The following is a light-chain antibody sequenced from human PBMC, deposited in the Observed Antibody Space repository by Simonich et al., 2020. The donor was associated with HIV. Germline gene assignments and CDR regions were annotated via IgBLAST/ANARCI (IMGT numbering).Light chain of an antibody. J-gene: IGKJ1*01. Sequence: DIVMTQSPDSLTVSLGERATINCKSSQSVLSSSNNKNYLDWYQQKPGQPPKLLIYWASIRESGVPDRFSGSGSGTDFTLTISSLQAEDVAVYYCQQYYSIPPTFGQGTKVEIK. CDR2: WAS. CDR1: QSVLSSSNNKNY. CDR3: QQYYSIPPT. V-gene: IGKV4-1*01.